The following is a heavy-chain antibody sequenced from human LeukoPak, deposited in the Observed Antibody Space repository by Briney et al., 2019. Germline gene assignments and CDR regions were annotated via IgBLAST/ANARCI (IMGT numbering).Heavy chain of an antibody. D-gene: IGHD6-13*01. Sequence: GGSLRLSCAASGLNFSSRWMNWVRQAPGQGLEWVASIKEDGSEKHYVDSVKGRFTSSRDNGKNSLYLQMNSLRAEDTAVYYCARDSGWWRFDFWGQGTLVTVSS. CDR2: IKEDGSEK. CDR1: GLNFSSRW. CDR3: ARDSGWWRFDF. J-gene: IGHJ4*02. V-gene: IGHV3-7*03.